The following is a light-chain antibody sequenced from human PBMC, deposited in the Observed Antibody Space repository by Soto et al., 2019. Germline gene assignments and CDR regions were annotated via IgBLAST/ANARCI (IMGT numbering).Light chain of an antibody. CDR1: SSNIGSNY. J-gene: IGLJ3*02. V-gene: IGLV1-47*01. CDR2: GNN. CDR3: AAWDDSLSGVV. Sequence: QSVLTQPPSASGTPGQRVTLSCSGSSSNIGSNYVYWYQQLPGTAPRLLSYGNNQRPSGVPDRFSGSKAGTSDSLAISGLRSEDEANYDWAAWDDSLSGVVFGGGTKVTVL.